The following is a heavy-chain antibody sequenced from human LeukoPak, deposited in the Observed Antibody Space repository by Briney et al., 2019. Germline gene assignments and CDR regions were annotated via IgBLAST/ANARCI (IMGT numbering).Heavy chain of an antibody. V-gene: IGHV3-48*03. D-gene: IGHD3-10*02. J-gene: IGHJ6*04. Sequence: PGGSLTLSRAPSGFTFSSYEMNWVRPAPGEGLEWVSYISSSGSTIYYADSVKGRFTISRDNAKNSLYLQMNSLRAEDTAVYYCAELGITMIGGVWGKGTTVTISS. CDR3: AELGITMIGGV. CDR1: GFTFSSYE. CDR2: ISSSGSTI.